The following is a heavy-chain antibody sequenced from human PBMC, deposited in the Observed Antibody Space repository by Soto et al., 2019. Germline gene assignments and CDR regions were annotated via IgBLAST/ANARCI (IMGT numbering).Heavy chain of an antibody. D-gene: IGHD6-19*01. V-gene: IGHV3-23*01. CDR2: ISGSGSTA. CDR1: GFVFSSYA. CDR3: AKTTDGWFSAFEI. J-gene: IGHJ3*02. Sequence: VGSLRLSCAASGFVFSSYAMRWGRQAPGKGLEWVSAISGSGSTAYYADSVKGRFIFSRDNPKNTMYLQMNSLRAEDTAVYFCAKTTDGWFSAFEIWGQGTVVTVSS.